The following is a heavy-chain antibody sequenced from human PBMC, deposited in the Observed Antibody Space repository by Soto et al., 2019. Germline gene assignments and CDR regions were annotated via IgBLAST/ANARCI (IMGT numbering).Heavy chain of an antibody. Sequence: ASVKVSCKASGGTFSSYAISWVRQAPGQGLEWMGGIIPILGIANYAQKFQGRVTITADKSTSTAYMELSSLRAEDTAVDDCARGRIVVVPAAKGKYYYGMDGWGQGTTVTVSS. J-gene: IGHJ6*02. D-gene: IGHD2-2*01. CDR2: IIPILGIA. CDR3: ARGRIVVVPAAKGKYYYGMDG. V-gene: IGHV1-69*10. CDR1: GGTFSSYA.